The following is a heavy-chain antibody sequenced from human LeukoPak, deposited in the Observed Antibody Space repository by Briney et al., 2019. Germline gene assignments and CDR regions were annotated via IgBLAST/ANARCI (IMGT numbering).Heavy chain of an antibody. CDR2: ISWDGGST. CDR1: GFTFDDYA. CDR3: AKDSAGAAGSNYYYGMDV. J-gene: IGHJ6*04. V-gene: IGHV3-43D*04. D-gene: IGHD6-13*01. Sequence: GGSLRLSCAASGFTFDDYAMRWVRQAPGKGLEWVSLISWDGGSTYYADSVKGRFTISRDNSKNSLYLQMNSLRAEDTALYYCAKDSAGAAGSNYYYGMDVWGKGTTVTVSS.